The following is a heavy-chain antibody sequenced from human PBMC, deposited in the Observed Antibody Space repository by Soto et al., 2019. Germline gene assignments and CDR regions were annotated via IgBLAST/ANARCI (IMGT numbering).Heavy chain of an antibody. D-gene: IGHD3-22*01. V-gene: IGHV4-59*01. CDR3: ARGRTVRNYADDSSDYFYFFDY. CDR2: VYYTGST. Sequence: SETLSLTCTVSGDSISTFYWGWMRQSPGKELEWIGYVYYTGSTNYNPSLKSRVPISVDRSKHQFSLKLTSANAADTAVYYCARGRTVRNYADDSSDYFYFFDYWGQGTQVTVSS. J-gene: IGHJ4*02. CDR1: GDSISTFY.